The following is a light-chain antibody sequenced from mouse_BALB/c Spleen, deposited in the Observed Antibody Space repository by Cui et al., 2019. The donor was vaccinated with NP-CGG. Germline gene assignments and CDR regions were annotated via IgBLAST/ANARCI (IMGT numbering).Light chain of an antibody. V-gene: IGLV1*01. CDR1: KAAVTTSKY. CDR2: GTN. J-gene: IGLJ1*01. Sequence: QAVVTQAAALTTSPGETIKLTSRSTKAAVTTSKYANWVQEKLDHLFTVLIGGTNNRAPGVPARFSGSLIVDKAALTITGAQTEDEAIYFCALWYSNHWVFGGGTKLTVL. CDR3: ALWYSNHWV.